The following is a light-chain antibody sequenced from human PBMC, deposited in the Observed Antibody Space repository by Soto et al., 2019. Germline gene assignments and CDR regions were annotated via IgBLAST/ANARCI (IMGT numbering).Light chain of an antibody. V-gene: IGKV1-9*01. CDR3: QQLNNYPIT. CDR2: AAS. CDR1: QGISSY. J-gene: IGKJ5*01. Sequence: DIQLTQSPSFLSASVGDRVTITCRASQGISSYLAWYQQKPGNAPKLLIYAASTLQSGVPSRFSGNGSGTEFTLTISSLQPEDFATYYCQQLNNYPITFGQGTRLEIK.